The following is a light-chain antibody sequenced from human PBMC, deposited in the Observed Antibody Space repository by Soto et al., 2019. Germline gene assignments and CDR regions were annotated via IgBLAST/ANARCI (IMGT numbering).Light chain of an antibody. CDR3: QHYNSYSEA. CDR2: AAS. V-gene: IGKV1D-16*01. CDR1: QPIVNW. Sequence: DIQMTQSPSSVSASVGDRVTITCRATQPIVNWLAWYQQKPGKAPKLLISAASNLQPGVPSRFSGSGSGTDFSLTISSLQSEDFATYYCQHYNSYSEAFGQGTKVELK. J-gene: IGKJ1*01.